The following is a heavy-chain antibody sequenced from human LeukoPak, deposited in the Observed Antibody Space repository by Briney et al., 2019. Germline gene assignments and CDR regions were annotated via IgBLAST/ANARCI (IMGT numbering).Heavy chain of an antibody. J-gene: IGHJ4*02. CDR1: GGAISSGGYS. CDR3: ARKVAYYFDY. D-gene: IGHD5-12*01. Sequence: PSETLSLTCAVSGGAISSGGYSWGWIRHPPGEGLEWIGSIYYSGSTYYNPSLKSRVTISVDTSKNQFSLKLSSVTAADTAVYYCARKVAYYFDYWGQGTLVTVSS. V-gene: IGHV4-39*01. CDR2: IYYSGST.